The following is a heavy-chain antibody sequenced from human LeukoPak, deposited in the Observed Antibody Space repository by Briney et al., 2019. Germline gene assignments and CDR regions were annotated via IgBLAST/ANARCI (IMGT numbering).Heavy chain of an antibody. CDR2: ISGSGGST. V-gene: IGHV3-23*01. CDR3: AKGVRGVIAYYLDY. D-gene: IGHD3-10*01. CDR1: GFTFSSYA. J-gene: IGHJ4*02. Sequence: SGGSLRLSCAASGFTFSSYAMSWVRQAPGKGLEWVSAISGSGGSTYYADSGKGRFTISRDNSKNQLYLQMNSLRPEDTAVYYCAKGVRGVIAYYLDYWGQGTLVTVSS.